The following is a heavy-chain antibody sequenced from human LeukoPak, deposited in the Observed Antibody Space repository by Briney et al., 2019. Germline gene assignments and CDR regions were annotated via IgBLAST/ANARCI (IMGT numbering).Heavy chain of an antibody. J-gene: IGHJ4*02. Sequence: SETLSLTCTVSGYSISSGYYWGWIRQPPGKGLEWIGSIYHSGSTYYNPSFKSRVTISVDTSKNQFSLKLSSVTAADTAVYYCARGGIAARLIDYWGQGTLVTVSS. CDR1: GYSISSGYY. CDR3: ARGGIAARLIDY. CDR2: IYHSGST. D-gene: IGHD6-6*01. V-gene: IGHV4-38-2*02.